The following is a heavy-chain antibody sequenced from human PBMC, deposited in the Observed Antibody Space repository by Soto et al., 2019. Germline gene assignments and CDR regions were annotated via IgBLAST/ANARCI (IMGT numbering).Heavy chain of an antibody. V-gene: IGHV1-18*01. CDR1: GYSFTTSG. Sequence: QAQLVQSGAEVKEPGASVKVSCKASGYSFTTSGITWVRQAPGQGLEWMGWISTYNGNTNYAQKFEGRVSMTADMSTNTVYMQLARLTSEDTGVYYCARGGWAGYSSEGGFDLWGQGTLITVSS. CDR3: ARGGWAGYSSEGGFDL. D-gene: IGHD6-19*01. J-gene: IGHJ4*02. CDR2: ISTYNGNT.